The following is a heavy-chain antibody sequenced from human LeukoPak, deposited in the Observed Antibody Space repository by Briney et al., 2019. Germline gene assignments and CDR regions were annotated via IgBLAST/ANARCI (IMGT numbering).Heavy chain of an antibody. V-gene: IGHV3-9*01. CDR3: AKDRRIAAAGKYGMDV. CDR1: GFTFDDYA. Sequence: PGRSLRLSCAASGFTFDDYAMHWVRQAPGKGLEWVSTIKWSSGSIGYADSVKGRFTISRDNARNFLYLQMNSLRAEDTALYYCAKDRRIAAAGKYGMDVWGQGTSVTVSS. J-gene: IGHJ6*02. D-gene: IGHD6-13*01. CDR2: IKWSSGSI.